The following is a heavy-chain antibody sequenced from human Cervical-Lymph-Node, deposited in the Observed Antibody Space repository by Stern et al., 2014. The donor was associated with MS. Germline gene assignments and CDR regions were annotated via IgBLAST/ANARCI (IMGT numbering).Heavy chain of an antibody. Sequence: EVQLVESGAEVKKPGESLKISCKGSGYSFTSYWIGWVRQMPGKGLEWMGILYPGDSDTRYSPSFQGQVTISADNSISTAYLQWSSLKASDTAMYYCARPWGFGELRDAFDIWGQGTMVTVSS. CDR3: ARPWGFGELRDAFDI. CDR1: GYSFTSYW. J-gene: IGHJ3*02. CDR2: LYPGDSDT. D-gene: IGHD3-10*01. V-gene: IGHV5-51*01.